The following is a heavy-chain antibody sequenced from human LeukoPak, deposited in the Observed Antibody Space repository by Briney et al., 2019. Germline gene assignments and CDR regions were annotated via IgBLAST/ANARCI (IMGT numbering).Heavy chain of an antibody. Sequence: SETLSLTCAVYGGSFSGYYWSWIRQPPGKGLEWIGYIYYSGSTYYNPSLKSRVTISVDTSKNQFSLKLSSVTAADTAVYYCARAVGTWIQLWLSSSGPIAWGYFDYWGQGTLVTVS. D-gene: IGHD5-18*01. CDR2: IYYSGST. CDR3: ARAVGTWIQLWLSSSGPIAWGYFDY. CDR1: GGSFSGYY. J-gene: IGHJ4*02. V-gene: IGHV4-30-4*01.